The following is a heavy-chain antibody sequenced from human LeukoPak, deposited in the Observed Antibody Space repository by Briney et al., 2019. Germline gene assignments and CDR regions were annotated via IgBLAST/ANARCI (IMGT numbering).Heavy chain of an antibody. CDR2: IKRKADGGTT. J-gene: IGHJ3*02. V-gene: IGHV3-15*01. CDR3: TTNDAFDI. CDR1: GFTFINAW. Sequence: GGSLRLSCAASGFTFINAWMNWVRQAPGKGLEWVGRIKRKADGGTTDYAAPVKGRFTISRDDSKNTLYLQMNSLKTEDTAVYYCTTNDAFDIWGQGTMVTVSP.